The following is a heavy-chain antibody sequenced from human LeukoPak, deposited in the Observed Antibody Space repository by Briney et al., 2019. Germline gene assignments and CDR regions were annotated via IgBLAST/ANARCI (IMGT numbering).Heavy chain of an antibody. J-gene: IGHJ4*02. CDR2: IKQDGSEK. D-gene: IGHD4-17*01. CDR3: TYGDLFDY. V-gene: IGHV3-7*01. CDR1: GISISDNY. Sequence: GGSLRLSCEASGISISDNYMSWIRQAPGKGLEWVANIKQDGSEKYYVDSVKGRFTISRDNAKNSLYLQMNSLRAEDTAVYYCTYGDLFDYWGQGTLVTVSS.